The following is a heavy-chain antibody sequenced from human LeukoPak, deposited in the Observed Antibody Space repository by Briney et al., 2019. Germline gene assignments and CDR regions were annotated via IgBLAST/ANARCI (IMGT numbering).Heavy chain of an antibody. V-gene: IGHV4-39*07. CDR2: IFYTGRS. CDR1: GGSISSVSYY. Sequence: SETLSLTCTVSGGSISSVSYYWGWIRQPPGKGLECIGSIFYTGRSYYNPSLKRRVTISVDTSKNQFSLKLSSVTAADTAVYYCARLKMVRGVILFDYWGQGTLVTVSS. CDR3: ARLKMVRGVILFDY. J-gene: IGHJ4*02. D-gene: IGHD3-10*01.